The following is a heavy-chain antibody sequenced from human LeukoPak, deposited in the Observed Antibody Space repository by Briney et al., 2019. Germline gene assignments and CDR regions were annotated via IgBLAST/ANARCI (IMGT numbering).Heavy chain of an antibody. V-gene: IGHV5-51*03. CDR3: ARTPNIAVAGKAGGGDY. Sequence: KPGESLKISCKGSGYSFTSYWIGWVRQMPGKGLEWMGIIYPGDSDTRYSPSFQGQVTISADKSISTAYLQWSSLKASDTAMYYCARTPNIAVAGKAGGGDYWGQGTLVTVSS. D-gene: IGHD6-19*01. CDR1: GYSFTSYW. J-gene: IGHJ4*02. CDR2: IYPGDSDT.